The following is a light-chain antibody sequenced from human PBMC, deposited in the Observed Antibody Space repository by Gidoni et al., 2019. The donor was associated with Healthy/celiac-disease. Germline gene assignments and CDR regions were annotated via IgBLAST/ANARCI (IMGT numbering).Light chain of an antibody. J-gene: IGKJ1*01. CDR1: QSVSSN. Sequence: EIVMTQSPATLPVSPGERATLSCRASQSVSSNLARYQQKPGQAPRLLIYGASTRATGIPARFSGSGSGTEFTLTISSLQSEDFAVYYCQQYNNWPRTFXQXTKVEIK. V-gene: IGKV3-15*01. CDR3: QQYNNWPRT. CDR2: GAS.